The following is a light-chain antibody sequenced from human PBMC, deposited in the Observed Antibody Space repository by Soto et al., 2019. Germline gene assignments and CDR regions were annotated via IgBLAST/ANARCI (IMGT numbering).Light chain of an antibody. J-gene: IGKJ1*01. CDR3: QQYNGYRWT. CDR2: KAS. Sequence: DIHMTQSPSPLSGSVGDRVTITCRASQTISSWLAWYQQKPGKAPKLLIYKASTLKSGVPSRFSGSGSGTEFTLTISSLQPDDFATYYCQQYNGYRWTFGQGTKV. CDR1: QTISSW. V-gene: IGKV1-5*03.